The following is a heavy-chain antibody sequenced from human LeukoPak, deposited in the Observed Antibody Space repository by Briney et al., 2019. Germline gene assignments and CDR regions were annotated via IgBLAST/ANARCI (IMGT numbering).Heavy chain of an antibody. V-gene: IGHV4-34*01. D-gene: IGHD4-11*01. J-gene: IGHJ4*02. Sequence: PSETPSLTCAVYGGSISGYYWSWIRQPPGKGLEWIGEINHSGSTNYNPSLKSRVTISVDTSKNQFSLKLSSVTAADTAVYYCARVSLLDYSNRGYYFDYWGQGTLVTVSS. CDR2: INHSGST. CDR1: GGSISGYY. CDR3: ARVSLLDYSNRGYYFDY.